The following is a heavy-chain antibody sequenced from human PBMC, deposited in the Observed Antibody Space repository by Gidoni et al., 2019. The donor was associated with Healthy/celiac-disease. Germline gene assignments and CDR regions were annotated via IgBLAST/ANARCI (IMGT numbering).Heavy chain of an antibody. CDR2: IVYDGSNK. Sequence: QVQLVESGGGVVQPGRSLRLPCAASGFPFCSYGMTGVRQAPGKGLEWVAVIVYDGSNKYYADSVKGRFTISRYNSKNTLYLQMNSLRAEDTAVYYCAKSHSSGVFDYWGQGTLVTVSS. V-gene: IGHV3-30*18. CDR1: GFPFCSYG. CDR3: AKSHSSGVFDY. J-gene: IGHJ4*02. D-gene: IGHD6-19*01.